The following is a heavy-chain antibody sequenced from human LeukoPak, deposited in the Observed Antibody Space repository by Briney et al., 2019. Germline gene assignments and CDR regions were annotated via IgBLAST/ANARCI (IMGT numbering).Heavy chain of an antibody. CDR3: AKDLGPYYYDSSGYSNPIDY. V-gene: IGHV3-23*01. J-gene: IGHJ4*02. D-gene: IGHD3-22*01. Sequence: GGSLRLSCAASGFTVSSNYMSWVRQAPGKGLEWVSAISGSGGSTYYADSVKGRFTISRDNSKNTLYLQMNSLRAEDTAVYYCAKDLGPYYYDSSGYSNPIDYWGQGTLVTVSS. CDR1: GFTVSSNY. CDR2: ISGSGGST.